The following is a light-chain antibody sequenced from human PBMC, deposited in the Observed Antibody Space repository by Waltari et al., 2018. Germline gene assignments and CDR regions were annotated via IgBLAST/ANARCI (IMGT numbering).Light chain of an antibody. V-gene: IGLV1-47*01. CDR1: SSNIGSNV. J-gene: IGLJ2*01. CDR2: RND. Sequence: QSVLTQPPSASGTPGQRVTISCSGSSSNIGSNVVNWYQQVPGTTPKLLIYRNDQRPSGVPDRFSGSKSGTSASLAISGLRSEDEADDYCAAWDDKLGGRWEFGGGTKLTVL. CDR3: AAWDDKLGGRWE.